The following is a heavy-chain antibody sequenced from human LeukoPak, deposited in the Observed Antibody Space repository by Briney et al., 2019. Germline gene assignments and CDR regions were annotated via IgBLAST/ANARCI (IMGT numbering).Heavy chain of an antibody. CDR3: ARDRYSWGYSSGWFDNWFDP. J-gene: IGHJ5*02. CDR1: GFTFSSYA. Sequence: PGGSLRLSCAASGFTFSSYAMHWVRQAPGKGLEWVAVISYDGSNKYYADSVKGRFTTSRDNSKNTLYLQMNSLRAEDTAVYYCARDRYSWGYSSGWFDNWFDPWGQGTLVTVSS. V-gene: IGHV3-30*04. CDR2: ISYDGSNK. D-gene: IGHD6-19*01.